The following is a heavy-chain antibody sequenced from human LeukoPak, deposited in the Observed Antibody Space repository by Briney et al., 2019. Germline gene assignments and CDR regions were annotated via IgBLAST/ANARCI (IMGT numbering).Heavy chain of an antibody. V-gene: IGHV3-33*01. CDR2: IWNDGSNK. Sequence: GRSLRLSCVASGFSFSTYSMHWVRQAPGEGLEWVAVIWNDGSNKYYADSVKGRFTISRDNSKNTLYLQMNSLRAEDTAAYYCARASGPFDYWGQGTLVTVSS. CDR3: ARASGPFDY. CDR1: GFSFSTYS. J-gene: IGHJ4*02.